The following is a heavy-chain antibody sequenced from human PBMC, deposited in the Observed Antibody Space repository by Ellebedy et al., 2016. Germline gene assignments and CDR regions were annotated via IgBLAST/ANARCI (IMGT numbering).Heavy chain of an antibody. D-gene: IGHD6-13*01. CDR2: IYNRRNT. V-gene: IGHV4-39*01. J-gene: IGHJ5*02. Sequence: SETLSLXXTVSGDSISSTSFYWVWIRQPPGKGLEWIGSIYNRRNTYYNPSLKRRVTISVDTSKNRISLKLRAVTAADTAIYYCAKTGGIAAATTWFDPWGQGTLVIVSS. CDR3: AKTGGIAAATTWFDP. CDR1: GDSISSTSFY.